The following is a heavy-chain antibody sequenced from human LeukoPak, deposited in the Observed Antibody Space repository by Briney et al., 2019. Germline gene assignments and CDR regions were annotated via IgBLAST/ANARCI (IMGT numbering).Heavy chain of an antibody. V-gene: IGHV4-4*02. J-gene: IGHJ4*02. CDR2: IYHSGST. CDR3: ARDAYDSSGYSFDY. D-gene: IGHD3-22*01. Sequence: TSETLSLTRAVSGGSISSSNWWSWVRQPPGKGLEWIGQIYHSGSTNYNPSLKSRVTISVDKSKNQFSLKLSSVTAADTAVYYCARDAYDSSGYSFDYWGQGTLVTVSS. CDR1: GGSISSSNW.